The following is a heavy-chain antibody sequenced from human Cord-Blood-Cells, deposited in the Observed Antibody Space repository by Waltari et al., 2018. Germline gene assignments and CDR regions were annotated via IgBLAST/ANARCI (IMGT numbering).Heavy chain of an antibody. CDR1: GYSISSGYY. J-gene: IGHJ4*02. D-gene: IGHD3-3*01. CDR2: IYHSGST. CDR3: ARGVWSGYYTM. V-gene: IGHV4-38-2*02. Sequence: QVQLQESGPGLVKPSETLSLTCTVSGYSISSGYYWGWIRQPPGKGLEWFGSIYHSGSTYYNPSLKSRVTISVDTSKNQFSLKLSSVTAADTAVYYCARGVWSGYYTMWGQGTLVTVSS.